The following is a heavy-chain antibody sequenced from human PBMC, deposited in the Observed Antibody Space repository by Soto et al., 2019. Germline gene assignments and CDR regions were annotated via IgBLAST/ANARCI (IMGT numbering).Heavy chain of an antibody. V-gene: IGHV4-4*07. Sequence: QVQLQESGPGLLKPSETLSLTCTVSGGSISSYYWSWIRQPAGKGLEWIGRIYTSGNTNYNPSLKSRVTMSVDTSKKQFSLKLTSVTAADTSVYYCARACSSNSCYDVFDYWGQGTLVTVSS. CDR2: IYTSGNT. D-gene: IGHD2-2*01. CDR3: ARACSSNSCYDVFDY. J-gene: IGHJ4*02. CDR1: GGSISSYY.